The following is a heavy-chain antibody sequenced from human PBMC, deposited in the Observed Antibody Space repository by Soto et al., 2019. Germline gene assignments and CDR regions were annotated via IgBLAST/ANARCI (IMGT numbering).Heavy chain of an antibody. V-gene: IGHV3-30*03. CDR3: VSDRGYGHASVPYS. CDR2: ISYDGGLQ. Sequence: QAHLVESGGGVVQPGRSLRLSCAASGFTFTSYGMHWVRQAPGTRLEWVAVISYDGGLQHYADSVKGRFTISRDNSKYMVILQMNSLRAEDTAVYYCVSDRGYGHASVPYSWGQGTLVSVSS. D-gene: IGHD5-18*01. J-gene: IGHJ4*02. CDR1: GFTFTSYG.